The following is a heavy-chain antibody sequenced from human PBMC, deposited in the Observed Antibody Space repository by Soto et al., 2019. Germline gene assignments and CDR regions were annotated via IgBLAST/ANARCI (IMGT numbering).Heavy chain of an antibody. V-gene: IGHV3-21*01. D-gene: IGHD2-2*02. CDR1: GFTFSSYS. CDR3: ARDLYDDGSSTSCYIGNCYYYYGMDV. CDR2: ISSSSSYI. J-gene: IGHJ6*02. Sequence: EVQLVESGGGLVKPGGSLRLSCAASGFTFSSYSMNWVRQAPGKGLEWVSSISSSSSYIYYADSVKGRFTISRDNAKNSLYLQMNSLRAEDTAVYYCARDLYDDGSSTSCYIGNCYYYYGMDVWGQGTTVTVSS.